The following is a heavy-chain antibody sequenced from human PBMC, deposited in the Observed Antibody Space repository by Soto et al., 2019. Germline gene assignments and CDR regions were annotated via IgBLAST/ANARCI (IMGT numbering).Heavy chain of an antibody. J-gene: IGHJ4*02. CDR2: VSSDGGFT. V-gene: IGHV3-11*06. Sequence: GGSLSLSCEASGFTFSDYYMRWIRQVPGRGLECLSYVSSDGGFTHYADSVQGRFTISRDNTKNSLFLEMKGLRAEDTARYFCARDPMGRGVPLDYWGPGTLVTGSS. CDR3: ARDPMGRGVPLDY. D-gene: IGHD3-10*01. CDR1: GFTFSDYY.